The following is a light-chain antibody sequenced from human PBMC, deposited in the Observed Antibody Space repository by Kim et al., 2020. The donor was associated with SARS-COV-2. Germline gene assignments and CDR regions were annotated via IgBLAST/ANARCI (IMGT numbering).Light chain of an antibody. CDR2: AAS. V-gene: IGKV3-20*01. CDR3: QQYGTSLFT. J-gene: IGKJ3*01. CDR1: QSVSSSF. Sequence: LSPGERATLSCRASQSVSSSFAWYQQKPGQAPRLLIYAASSRAAGTPDRFSGSGSGTDFTLTITRLEPEDFAVYYCQQYGTSLFTFGPGTKVDIK.